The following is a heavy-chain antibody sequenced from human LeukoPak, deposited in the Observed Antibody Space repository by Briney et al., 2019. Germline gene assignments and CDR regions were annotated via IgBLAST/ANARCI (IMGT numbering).Heavy chain of an antibody. V-gene: IGHV5-51*07. CDR1: GYSFTSYW. CDR3: ARGGIDFWSGYYAREFDY. Sequence: GESLKISCKGSGYSFTSYWIGWVHQMPGKGLEWVGIIYPGDSDTRYSPSFQGQVTISADKALSTAYLQWSSLKASDTAMYYCARGGIDFWSGYYAREFDYWGQGTLVTVSS. D-gene: IGHD3-3*01. CDR2: IYPGDSDT. J-gene: IGHJ4*02.